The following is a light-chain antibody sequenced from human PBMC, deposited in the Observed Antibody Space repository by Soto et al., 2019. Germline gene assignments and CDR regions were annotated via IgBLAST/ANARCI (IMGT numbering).Light chain of an antibody. CDR3: QQYNSYSRT. CDR1: QSISTW. V-gene: IGKV1-5*03. J-gene: IGKJ2*01. Sequence: DIQMTQSPSTLSASVGDRVTITCRASQSISTWLAWYQQKPGKAPKLLIYKASSLESGVPSRFSGSGSGTEFTLTISSLQADDFAIYYCQQYNSYSRTFGQGTKLEIK. CDR2: KAS.